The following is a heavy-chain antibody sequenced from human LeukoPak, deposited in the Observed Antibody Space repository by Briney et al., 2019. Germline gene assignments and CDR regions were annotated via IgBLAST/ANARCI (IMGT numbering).Heavy chain of an antibody. CDR3: AREAAITIFGVVNYNWFDP. V-gene: IGHV4-34*01. D-gene: IGHD3-3*01. Sequence: SETLSLTCAVYGGSFSGYYWSWIRQPPGKGLEWLGEINHSGSTNYNPSLKSRVTISVDTSKNQFSLKLSSVTAADTAVYYCAREAAITIFGVVNYNWFDPWGQGTLVTVSS. CDR1: GGSFSGYY. J-gene: IGHJ5*02. CDR2: INHSGST.